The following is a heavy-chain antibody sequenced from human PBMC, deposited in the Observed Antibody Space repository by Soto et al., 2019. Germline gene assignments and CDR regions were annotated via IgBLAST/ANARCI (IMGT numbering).Heavy chain of an antibody. J-gene: IGHJ6*03. D-gene: IGHD6-6*01. CDR3: ARRARPDFYSMDV. Sequence: EVQLAESGGGFAQPGGSLRLCCAASGFTLSGYAMVWFRQAPGKGLEYVSGIRSNGVGTYYANSVQGRFTISRDNSKNTVYLQMGSLRTEVMAVYYCARRARPDFYSMDVWGKGTTVTVSS. V-gene: IGHV3-64*01. CDR2: IRSNGVGT. CDR1: GFTLSGYA.